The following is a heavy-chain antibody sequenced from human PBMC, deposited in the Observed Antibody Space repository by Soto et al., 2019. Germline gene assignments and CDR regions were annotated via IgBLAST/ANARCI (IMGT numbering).Heavy chain of an antibody. D-gene: IGHD3-10*01. CDR3: ARDERSDGSGISYYGLDV. Sequence: ASVKVSCKASGYTFITYGISWVRQAPGQGLEWMGWISGYNDKIYYSPKLQGRVTMTRDASTTTAYMELRSLRSDDTAVYYCARDERSDGSGISYYGLDVWGQGTTVTVSS. CDR2: ISGYNDKI. J-gene: IGHJ6*02. CDR1: GYTFITYG. V-gene: IGHV1-18*04.